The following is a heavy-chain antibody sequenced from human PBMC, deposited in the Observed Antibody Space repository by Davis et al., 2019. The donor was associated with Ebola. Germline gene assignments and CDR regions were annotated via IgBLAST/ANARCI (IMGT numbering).Heavy chain of an antibody. CDR2: IYSGGST. CDR3: ARVPRVTTTSRHFAGRFDP. D-gene: IGHD4-17*01. CDR1: GFTVSSNY. J-gene: IGHJ5*02. Sequence: GGSLRLSCAASGFTVSSNYMSWVRQAPGKGLEWVSVIYSGGSTYYADSVKGRFTISRDNSKNTLYLQMNSLRAEDTAVYYCARVPRVTTTSRHFAGRFDPWGQGTLVTVSS. V-gene: IGHV3-53*01.